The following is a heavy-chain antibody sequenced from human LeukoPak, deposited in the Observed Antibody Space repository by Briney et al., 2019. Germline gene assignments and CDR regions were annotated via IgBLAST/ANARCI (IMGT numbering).Heavy chain of an antibody. CDR3: ARDGGSAWFLDY. CDR1: GFTFSDYY. J-gene: IGHJ4*02. D-gene: IGHD6-19*01. CDR2: ISRSGSTI. V-gene: IGHV3-11*04. Sequence: PRRSLRLSCAASGFTFSDYYISWIRQAPGKGLEWVSYISRSGSTIYYAGSVKGRFSITRDNAKNSLYLQMISLRGGDTAVYYCARDGGSAWFLDYWGQGTLVTVSS.